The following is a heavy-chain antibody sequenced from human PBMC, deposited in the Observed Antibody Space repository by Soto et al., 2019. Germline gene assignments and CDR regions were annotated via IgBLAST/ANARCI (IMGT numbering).Heavy chain of an antibody. Sequence: PSETLSLTCTVSGGPVSSGSYYWSWIRQPPGTGLEWIGYIYYSGSTNYNPSLKSRVTISVDTSKNQFSLNLSSVTAADTALYYCARLFYYDKNYFDYWGQGTLVTVSS. CDR3: ARLFYYDKNYFDY. D-gene: IGHD3-22*01. CDR2: IYYSGST. CDR1: GGPVSSGSYY. V-gene: IGHV4-61*01. J-gene: IGHJ4*02.